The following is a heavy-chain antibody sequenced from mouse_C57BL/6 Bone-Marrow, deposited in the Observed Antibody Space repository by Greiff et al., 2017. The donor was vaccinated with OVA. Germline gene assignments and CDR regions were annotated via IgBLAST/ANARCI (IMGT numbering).Heavy chain of an antibody. CDR2: ISSGGSYT. V-gene: IGHV5-6*01. CDR3: ASPVVVYWYFDV. CDR1: GFTFSSYG. J-gene: IGHJ1*03. Sequence: EVMLVESGGDLVKPGGSLKLSCAASGFTFSSYGMSWVRQTPDKRLEWVATISSGGSYTYYPDSVKGRFTISRDNAKNTLYLQMSSLKSEDTAMYYCASPVVVYWYFDVWGTGTTVTVSS. D-gene: IGHD1-1*01.